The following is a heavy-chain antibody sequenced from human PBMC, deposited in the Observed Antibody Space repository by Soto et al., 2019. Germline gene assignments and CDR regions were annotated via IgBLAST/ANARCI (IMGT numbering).Heavy chain of an antibody. CDR1: GGSISDDSY. Sequence: SETLSLTCSVSGGSISDDSYWSWIRQTPGKGLEWIGYIYHTGNTYYNPSLRSRVSISVDKSKSQFSLKLISVTAADTAVYFCARDEYQLLSSVSWFDSWGQGTLVTVSS. D-gene: IGHD2-2*01. V-gene: IGHV4-30-4*01. J-gene: IGHJ5*01. CDR3: ARDEYQLLSSVSWFDS. CDR2: IYHTGNT.